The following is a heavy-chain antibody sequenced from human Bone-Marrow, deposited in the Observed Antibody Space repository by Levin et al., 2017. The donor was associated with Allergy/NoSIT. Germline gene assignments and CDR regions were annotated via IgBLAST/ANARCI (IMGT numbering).Heavy chain of an antibody. Sequence: RSGGSLRLSCTASVFAFSNYAMSWARQIPGKGLEWVSAISGSGHTTYYADSVKGRFTISRDNSRNTLYMQMNSLRADDTAVYYCAEWLEGSHDKFDSWGQGTLVTVSS. CDR1: VFAFSNYA. CDR3: AEWLEGSHDKFDS. D-gene: IGHD1-26*01. CDR2: ISGSGHTT. V-gene: IGHV3-23*01. J-gene: IGHJ4*02.